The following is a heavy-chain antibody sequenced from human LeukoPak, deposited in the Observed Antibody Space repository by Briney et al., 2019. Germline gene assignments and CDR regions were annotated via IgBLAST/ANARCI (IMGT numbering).Heavy chain of an antibody. CDR2: INPSGGST. CDR1: GYTFTSYY. Sequence: ASVKVSCKASGYTFTSYYMHWVRQAPGQGLEWMGIINPSGGSTSYAQKFQGRVTMTRDTSTSTVYMELSSLRSEDTAVYYCARDLIGSASSYSSGAWDYWGQGTPVTVSS. V-gene: IGHV1-46*01. D-gene: IGHD3-22*01. CDR3: ARDLIGSASSYSSGAWDY. J-gene: IGHJ4*02.